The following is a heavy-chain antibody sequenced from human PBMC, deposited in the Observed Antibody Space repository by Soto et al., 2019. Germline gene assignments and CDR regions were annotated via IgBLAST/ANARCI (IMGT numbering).Heavy chain of an antibody. V-gene: IGHV1-69*12. CDR2: IIPIFGTA. Sequence: QVQLVQSGAEVKKPGSSVKVSCKASGGTFSSYAISWVRQAPGQGLEWMGGIIPIFGTANYAQKFQGRVTITADESTSTAYMELSSLXXXDTAXXYCAXXXXXXXXXXANFDYWGQGTLVTVSS. CDR3: AXXXXXXXXXXANFDY. J-gene: IGHJ4*02. CDR1: GGTFSSYA.